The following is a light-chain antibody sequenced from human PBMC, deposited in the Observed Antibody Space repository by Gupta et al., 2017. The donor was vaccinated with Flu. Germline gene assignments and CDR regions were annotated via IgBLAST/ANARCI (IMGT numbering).Light chain of an antibody. Sequence: NFLLTQPHSVSGSPGKTVTISCTRSSGSIGINYVQWYQQRPGTSPKNVIYEDDQRPSGVPDRFSGSIDRSSNSASLTISGLKPEDEADYYCQSYDVFGGGTKLTVL. CDR3: QSYDV. J-gene: IGLJ2*01. V-gene: IGLV6-57*01. CDR1: SGSIGINY. CDR2: EDD.